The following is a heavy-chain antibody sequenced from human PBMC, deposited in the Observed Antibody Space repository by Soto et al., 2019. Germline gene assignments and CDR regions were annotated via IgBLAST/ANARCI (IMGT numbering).Heavy chain of an antibody. J-gene: IGHJ6*03. CDR2: TYYKSKWYN. D-gene: IGHD3-10*01. CDR3: ARGSLDLVRGQFYMVV. Sequence: SQTLSLTCAISGDSVSSNSASWNWIRQTPSRGLEWLGRTYYKSKWYNNYAVSVKSRVTINPDTSKNQFSLQLNSVTPKDTAMYYSARGSLDLVRGQFYMVVWGKETSDTGSS. V-gene: IGHV6-1*01. CDR1: GDSVSSNSAS.